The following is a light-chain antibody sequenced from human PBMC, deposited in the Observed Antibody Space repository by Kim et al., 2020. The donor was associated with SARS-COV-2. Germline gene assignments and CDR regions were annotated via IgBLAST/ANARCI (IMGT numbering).Light chain of an antibody. J-gene: IGKJ1*01. V-gene: IGKV3-15*01. Sequence: VLPVELAPLTSRSRQSVSSNLAWYQQKPGQAPRLLIYGASTRATGIPAGFSGSGSETEFTLTINNLQSEDFAVYYCQQYNNWPQTFGQWTKVDIK. CDR2: GAS. CDR1: QSVSSN. CDR3: QQYNNWPQT.